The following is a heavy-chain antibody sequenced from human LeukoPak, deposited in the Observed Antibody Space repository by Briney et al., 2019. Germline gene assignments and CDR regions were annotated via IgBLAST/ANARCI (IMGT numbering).Heavy chain of an antibody. CDR3: ARDHKYGSGSDWFDP. V-gene: IGHV1-2*02. J-gene: IGHJ5*02. Sequence: ASVKVSCKASGYTFTGYYMHWVRQAPGQGLEWMGWINPNSGGTNYAQKFQGMVTMTRDTSISTAYMELSRLRSDDTAVYYCARDHKYGSGSDWFDPWGQGTLVTVST. CDR2: INPNSGGT. CDR1: GYTFTGYY. D-gene: IGHD3-10*01.